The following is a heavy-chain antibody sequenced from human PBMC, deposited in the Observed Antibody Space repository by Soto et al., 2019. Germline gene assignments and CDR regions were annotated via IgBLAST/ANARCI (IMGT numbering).Heavy chain of an antibody. CDR3: ATDGAIAAADYFFDY. D-gene: IGHD6-13*01. CDR1: GFTFSNYA. Sequence: QVQLVESGGGVVQPGRSLKLSCAASGFTFSNYAIHWVRQAPGKGLEWVAVIASDGKDKRYADSVKGRFTISRDNSKNTVYLQMNSLRGEDTAVYYCATDGAIAAADYFFDYWGKGSLVTVSS. J-gene: IGHJ4*02. V-gene: IGHV3-30*03. CDR2: IASDGKDK.